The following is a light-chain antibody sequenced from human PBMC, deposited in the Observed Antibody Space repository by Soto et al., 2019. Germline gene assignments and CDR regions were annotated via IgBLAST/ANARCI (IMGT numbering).Light chain of an antibody. CDR3: QQLNSYPLT. Sequence: IQLTQSPSSLSASVGDRVTITCRASQGISSYLAWYQQKPGKAPKLLIYAASTLQSGVPSRFSGSGSGTDFTLTISSLQPEDFATYYCQQLNSYPLTLGGGTTVDIK. CDR1: QGISSY. V-gene: IGKV1-9*01. CDR2: AAS. J-gene: IGKJ4*01.